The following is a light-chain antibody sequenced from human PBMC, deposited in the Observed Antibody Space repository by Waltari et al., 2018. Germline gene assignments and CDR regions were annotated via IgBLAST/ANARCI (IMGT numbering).Light chain of an antibody. V-gene: IGKV3-20*01. CDR3: QHYVRLPGT. CDR2: GGS. J-gene: IGKJ1*01. Sequence: EIVLTQSPGTLSLSPGARATLPCWSRQSVGRSLPWYQKKPGQAPSPLIYGGSIRATGIPDRFSGSGSETDFSLTIIRPEPEDLAVYDGQHYVRLPGTFGQGTKVEIK. CDR1: QSVGRS.